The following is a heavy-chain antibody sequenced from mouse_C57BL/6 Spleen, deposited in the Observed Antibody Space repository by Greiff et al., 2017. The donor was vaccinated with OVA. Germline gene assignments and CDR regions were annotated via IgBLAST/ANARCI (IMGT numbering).Heavy chain of an antibody. CDR1: GFSLTSYG. CDR2: LWSGGST. CDR3: ARNGGLGEIDY. J-gene: IGHJ2*01. D-gene: IGHD4-1*01. Sequence: QVQLQQSGPGLVQPSQSLSITCTVSGFSLTSYGVHWVRQSPGKGLEWLGVLWSGGSTACTAAFKSRLSISKDNSKSQVFIKMNSLQADDTAIYYCARNGGLGEIDYWGQGTTLTVSS. V-gene: IGHV2-2*01.